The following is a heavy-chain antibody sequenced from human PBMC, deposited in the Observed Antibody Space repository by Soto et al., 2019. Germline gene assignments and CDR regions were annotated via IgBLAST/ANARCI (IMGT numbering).Heavy chain of an antibody. Sequence: QLQLQESGPGLVKPSETLSLTCTVSGGSISSSSYYWGWIRQPPGKGLEWIGSIYYSGSTYYNPSLKSRVTISVDTSKNQFSLKLSSVTAADTAVYYCARLRGVAAACPIPYYYYYMDVWGKGTTVTVSS. CDR2: IYYSGST. J-gene: IGHJ6*03. D-gene: IGHD6-13*01. CDR3: ARLRGVAAACPIPYYYYYMDV. CDR1: GGSISSSSYY. V-gene: IGHV4-39*01.